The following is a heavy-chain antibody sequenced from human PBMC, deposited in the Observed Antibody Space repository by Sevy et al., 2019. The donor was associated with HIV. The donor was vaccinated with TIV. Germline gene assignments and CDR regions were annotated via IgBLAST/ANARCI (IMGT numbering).Heavy chain of an antibody. CDR2: IKQDGSQK. V-gene: IGHV3-7*01. CDR3: ARDKGRYSYGGPIDY. Sequence: GGSLRLSCAASGFTFSSYWMSWVRQAPGKGLEWVANIKQDGSQKYYVDSVKGRFTISRANAKSSLYLQMNSLRAEDTAVYYCARDKGRYSYGGPIDYWGQGTLVTVSS. CDR1: GFTFSSYW. J-gene: IGHJ4*02. D-gene: IGHD5-18*01.